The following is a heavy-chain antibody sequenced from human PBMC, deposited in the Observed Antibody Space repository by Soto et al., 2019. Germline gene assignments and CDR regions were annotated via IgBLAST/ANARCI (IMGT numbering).Heavy chain of an antibody. D-gene: IGHD2-21*02. CDR2: IIPIFGTT. J-gene: IGHJ5*02. Sequence: SVKVSCKASGGTFGSDAITWVRQAPGQGLEWVGRIIPIFGTTNYAQNLQGRVTISADKSTLTSYMELHSLTSDDTALYYCSRAWTDSGDYTNWLQPWGQGTPVTVSS. CDR1: GGTFGSDA. CDR3: SRAWTDSGDYTNWLQP. V-gene: IGHV1-69*06.